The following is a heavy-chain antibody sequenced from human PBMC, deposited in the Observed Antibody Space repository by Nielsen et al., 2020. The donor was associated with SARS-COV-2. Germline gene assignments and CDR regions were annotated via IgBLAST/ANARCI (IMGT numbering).Heavy chain of an antibody. D-gene: IGHD2-15*01. V-gene: IGHV1-2*06. CDR1: GYTFTGSY. Sequence: ASVKVSCKASGYTFTGSYVHWVRQAPGQGLEWMGRINPNSGGTNYAQKFQGTVTMTRDASISTVYMELTSDDTAVYYCARTRSIRTRDLFYYWGPGNLVTVSS. CDR3: ARTRSIRTRDLFYY. CDR2: INPNSGGT. J-gene: IGHJ4*02.